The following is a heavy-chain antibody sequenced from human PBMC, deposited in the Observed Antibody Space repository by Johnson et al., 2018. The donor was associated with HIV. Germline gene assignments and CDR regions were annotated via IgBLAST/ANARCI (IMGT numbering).Heavy chain of an antibody. Sequence: QVQLVESGGGVVQPGRSLRLSCAASGFTFDDYGMSWVRQAPGKGLEWVAVISYDGSNKYYADSVKGRFTISRDNSKNTLYLQMNSLRAEDTAVYYCAASWYGVSRPNAFDIWGQGTMVTVSS. J-gene: IGHJ3*02. V-gene: IGHV3-30*03. CDR2: ISYDGSNK. CDR1: GFTFDDYG. D-gene: IGHD2-2*01. CDR3: AASWYGVSRPNAFDI.